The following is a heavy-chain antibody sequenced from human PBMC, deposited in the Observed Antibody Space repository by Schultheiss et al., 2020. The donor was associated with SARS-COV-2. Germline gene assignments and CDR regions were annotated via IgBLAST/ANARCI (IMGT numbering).Heavy chain of an antibody. CDR2: ISGSGGST. CDR1: GFTFSSYA. J-gene: IGHJ4*02. CDR3: ARSWGLYEGDDYYFDY. D-gene: IGHD5-12*01. V-gene: IGHV3-23*01. Sequence: GESLKISCAASGFTFSSYAMSWVRQAPGKGLEWVSAISGSGGSTYYADSVKGRFTISRDNSKNTLYLQMNSLRAEETAVYYCARSWGLYEGDDYYFDYWGQGTLVTVSS.